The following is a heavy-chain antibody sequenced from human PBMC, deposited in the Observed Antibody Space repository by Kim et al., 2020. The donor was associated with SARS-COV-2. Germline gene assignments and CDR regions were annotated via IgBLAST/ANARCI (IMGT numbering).Heavy chain of an antibody. Sequence: SETLSLTCTVSGGSISSGGYYWSWIRQHPGKGLEWIGYIYYSGSTYYNPSLKSRVTISVDTSKNQFSLKLSSVTAADTAVYYCARLAAGYSSSWLPHYYYYGMDVWGQGTTVTVSS. D-gene: IGHD6-13*01. J-gene: IGHJ6*02. CDR2: IYYSGST. CDR3: ARLAAGYSSSWLPHYYYYGMDV. V-gene: IGHV4-31*03. CDR1: GGSISSGGYY.